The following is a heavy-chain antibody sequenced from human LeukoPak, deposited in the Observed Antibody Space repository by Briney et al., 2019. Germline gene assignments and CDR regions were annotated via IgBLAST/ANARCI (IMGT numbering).Heavy chain of an antibody. Sequence: SETLSLICTVSGGSISSSSYYWGWIRQPPGKGLEWIGSIYYSGSTYYNPSLKSRVTISVDTSKNQFSLKLSSVTAADTAVYYCARALFLSPYFDYWGQGTLVTVSS. CDR2: IYYSGST. V-gene: IGHV4-39*07. J-gene: IGHJ4*02. CDR1: GGSISSSSYY. D-gene: IGHD2/OR15-2a*01. CDR3: ARALFLSPYFDY.